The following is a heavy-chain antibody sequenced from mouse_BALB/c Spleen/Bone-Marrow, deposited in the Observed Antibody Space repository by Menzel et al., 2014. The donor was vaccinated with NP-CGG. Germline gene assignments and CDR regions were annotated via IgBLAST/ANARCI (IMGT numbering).Heavy chain of an antibody. CDR1: GYTFTDYA. CDR3: AREYSFDY. CDR2: ISTYSGNT. V-gene: IGHV1-67*01. Sequence: VQLQQSGPELVRPGVSVKISCKGSGYTFTDYAMHWVKQSHAKSLEWIGVISTYSGNTNYNQKFKGKATMTVDKSSSTAYIELSRVTYENAAIYYSAREYSFDYGGQGATLTDSS. J-gene: IGHJ2*01.